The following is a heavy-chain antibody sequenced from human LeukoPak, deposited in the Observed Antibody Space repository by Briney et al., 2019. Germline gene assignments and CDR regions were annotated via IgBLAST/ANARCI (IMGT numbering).Heavy chain of an antibody. J-gene: IGHJ4*02. CDR3: AKEVGYCSGTSCYAPLY. Sequence: PGRSLRLSCAASGFTFSSYGMHWVRQAPGKGLEWVAVISYDGSNKYYADSVKGRFTISRDNSKNTLYLQMNSLRAEDTAVYYCAKEVGYCSGTSCYAPLYWGQGTLVTVSS. CDR1: GFTFSSYG. D-gene: IGHD2-2*01. CDR2: ISYDGSNK. V-gene: IGHV3-30*18.